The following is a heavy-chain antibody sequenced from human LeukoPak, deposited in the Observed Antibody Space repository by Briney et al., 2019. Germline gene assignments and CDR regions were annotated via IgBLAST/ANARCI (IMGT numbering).Heavy chain of an antibody. CDR1: GFTFTYYA. D-gene: IGHD1-1*01. Sequence: GGSLRLSCIGSGFTFTYYAIYWVRQAPGKGLEWVALVSYDGNDGYYADSVKGRFSISRDNSQKTVTLQMNNLRVDDTAIYYCAKLAWNDGSYYFDYWGQGTLVTVSS. V-gene: IGHV3-30*18. CDR2: VSYDGNDG. CDR3: AKLAWNDGSYYFDY. J-gene: IGHJ4*02.